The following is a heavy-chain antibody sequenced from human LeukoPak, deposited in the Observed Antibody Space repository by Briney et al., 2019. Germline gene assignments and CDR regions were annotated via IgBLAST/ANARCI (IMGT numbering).Heavy chain of an antibody. Sequence: ASVKVSCKASGYTFTSYYMHWVRQTPGQGLEWMGIINPSGGSTSYAQKFQGRVTMTRDTSTSTVYMELSSLSAEDTAVYYCARGYGGNSEPDYWGQGTLVTVSS. V-gene: IGHV1-46*01. D-gene: IGHD4-23*01. J-gene: IGHJ4*02. CDR2: INPSGGST. CDR3: ARGYGGNSEPDY. CDR1: GYTFTSYY.